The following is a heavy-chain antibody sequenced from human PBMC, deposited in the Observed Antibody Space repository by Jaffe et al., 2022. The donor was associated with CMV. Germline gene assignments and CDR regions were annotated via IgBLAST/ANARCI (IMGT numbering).Heavy chain of an antibody. CDR1: GFTFSSYG. V-gene: IGHV3-30*18. J-gene: IGHJ6*02. CDR2: ISYDGSNK. D-gene: IGHD3-10*01. CDR3: AKDWSSGRYSYYGMDV. Sequence: QVQLVESGGGVVQPGRSLRLSCAASGFTFSSYGMHWVRQAPGKGLEWVAVISYDGSNKYYADSVKGRFTISRDNSKNTLYLQMNSLRAEDTAVYYCAKDWSSGRYSYYGMDVWGQGTTVTVSS.